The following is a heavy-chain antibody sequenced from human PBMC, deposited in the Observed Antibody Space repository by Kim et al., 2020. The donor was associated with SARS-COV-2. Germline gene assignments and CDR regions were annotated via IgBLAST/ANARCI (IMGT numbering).Heavy chain of an antibody. J-gene: IGHJ4*02. V-gene: IGHV3-74*01. Sequence: GGSLRLSCAASGFTFSRYWMHWVRQVPGKGLVWVSRINSDGSSTSDADSVEGRFSISRDNAKNTLYLQMNSLRAEDTAVYYCARGEASGSYATQTFFDSWGQGTLVTVSS. CDR2: INSDGSST. CDR1: GFTFSRYW. CDR3: ARGEASGSYATQTFFDS. D-gene: IGHD6-19*01.